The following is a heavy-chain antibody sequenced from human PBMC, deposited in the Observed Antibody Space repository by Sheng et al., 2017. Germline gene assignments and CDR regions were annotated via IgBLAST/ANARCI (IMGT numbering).Heavy chain of an antibody. D-gene: IGHD3-16*02. V-gene: IGHV3-7*01. Sequence: EVQLVESGGGLVQPGGSLRLSCAASGFTFSSYWMSWVRQAPGKGLEWVTNIKQDGSEKYYVDSVKGRFTISRDNAKNSLYLQMNSLRAEDTAVYYCARDSIVYDYIWGSYRNDAFDIWGQGTMVTVSS. J-gene: IGHJ3*02. CDR3: ARDSIVYDYIWGSYRNDAFDI. CDR2: IKQDGSEK. CDR1: GFTFSSYW.